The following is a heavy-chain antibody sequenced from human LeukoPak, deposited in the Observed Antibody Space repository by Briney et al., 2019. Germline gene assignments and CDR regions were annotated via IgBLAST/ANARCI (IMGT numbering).Heavy chain of an antibody. CDR1: GFTFSSYW. J-gene: IGHJ3*01. V-gene: IGHV3-74*01. Sequence: GGSLRLSCAASGFTFSSYWMHWVRQAPGKGLVWVSRINSDGSSTRYADSVKGRFTISRDNSKNTLYLQMNGLRADDTAVYYCARAGAAFDLWGQGTMVTVSS. D-gene: IGHD3-10*01. CDR2: INSDGSST. CDR3: ARAGAAFDL.